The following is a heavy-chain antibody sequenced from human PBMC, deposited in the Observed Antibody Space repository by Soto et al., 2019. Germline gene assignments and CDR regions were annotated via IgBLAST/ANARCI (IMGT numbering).Heavy chain of an antibody. CDR1: GDSFSDYY. Sequence: KASETLSLTCTVSGDSFSDYYWNWIRQVPGKGLEWIGFVFHSATTSYNPSLKTRVAISDDTSKKQFSLRLTSVSPADTAIYYCARGHYSSGWPIDHWGQGILVTV. CDR2: VFHSATT. CDR3: ARGHYSSGWPIDH. D-gene: IGHD6-19*01. V-gene: IGHV4-59*01. J-gene: IGHJ4*02.